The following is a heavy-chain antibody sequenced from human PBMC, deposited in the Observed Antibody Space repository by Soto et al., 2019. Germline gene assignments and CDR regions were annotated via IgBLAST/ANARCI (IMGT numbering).Heavy chain of an antibody. J-gene: IGHJ6*02. D-gene: IGHD3-22*01. CDR1: GFTFSNYA. CDR2: ISPSGGST. V-gene: IGHV3-23*01. Sequence: GWSLRLSCAASGFTFSNYAMIWVRQAPRKGLEWVSIISPSGGSTYYADSVKGRFTISRDNSKNTLYVQMNSLRAEDTALYYCAKPLSYDSAGYYYNYYYGMDVWGQGTTVTVAS. CDR3: AKPLSYDSAGYYYNYYYGMDV.